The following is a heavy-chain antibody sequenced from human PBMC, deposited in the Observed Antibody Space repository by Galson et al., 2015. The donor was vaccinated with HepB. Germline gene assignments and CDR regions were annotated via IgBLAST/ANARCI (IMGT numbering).Heavy chain of an antibody. V-gene: IGHV3-21*01. CDR1: GFSFSSYN. D-gene: IGHD2-2*01. CDR2: IGSSPSYI. CDR3: AKYGYCSSTSCQWDYYYYMDV. J-gene: IGHJ6*03. Sequence: SLRLSCAASGFSFSSYNMNWVRQAPGKGLEWVSFIGSSPSYINHADSVKGRFTISRDNSKNSLFLQMNSLRAEDTAVYYCAKYGYCSSTSCQWDYYYYMDVWGKGTTVTVSS.